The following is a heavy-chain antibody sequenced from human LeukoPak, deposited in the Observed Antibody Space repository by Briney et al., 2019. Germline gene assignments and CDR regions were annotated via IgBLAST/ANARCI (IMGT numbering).Heavy chain of an antibody. CDR2: IYSGGST. V-gene: IGHV3-53*01. D-gene: IGHD6-13*01. CDR3: ASRAAAPAGAFDI. CDR1: GFTVSSNY. J-gene: IGHJ3*02. Sequence: GGSLRLSCAASGFTVSSNYMSWVRQAPGKGLEWVSVIYSGGSTYYADSVKGRFTISRDNSKITLYLQMNSLRAEDTAVYYCASRAAAPAGAFDIWGQGTMVTVSS.